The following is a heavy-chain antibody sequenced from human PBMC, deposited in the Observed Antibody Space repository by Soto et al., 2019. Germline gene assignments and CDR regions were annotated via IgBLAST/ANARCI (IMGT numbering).Heavy chain of an antibody. CDR1: GGSISSYY. Sequence: SETLSLTCTVSGGSISSYYWSWIRQPPGKGLEYIGQIYHTGITSYNPSLKSRVTISVDKSKNQFSLKLSSVTAADTAVYYCARVFSDSSSFFDPWGQGTLVTVSS. V-gene: IGHV4-59*12. D-gene: IGHD6-13*01. CDR2: IYHTGIT. J-gene: IGHJ5*02. CDR3: ARVFSDSSSFFDP.